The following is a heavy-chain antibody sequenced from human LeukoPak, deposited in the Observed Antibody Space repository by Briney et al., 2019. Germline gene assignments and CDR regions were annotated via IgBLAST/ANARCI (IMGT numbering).Heavy chain of an antibody. CDR1: GFMFSSFD. CDR2: IGGSGGNI. CDR3: AKEDSSGTRFEY. J-gene: IGHJ4*02. Sequence: GGSLRLSCEASGFMFSSFDMSWVRRAPGKGRKWVAGIGGSGGNIKYADSVKGRFTISRDNSRNILYLQMNSLRAEDTAVYHCAKEDSSGTRFEYWGRGSLVTVSS. V-gene: IGHV3-23*01. D-gene: IGHD3-22*01.